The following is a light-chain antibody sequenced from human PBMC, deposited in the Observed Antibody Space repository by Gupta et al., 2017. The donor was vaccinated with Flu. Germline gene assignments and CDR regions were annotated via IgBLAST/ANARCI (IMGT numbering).Light chain of an antibody. Sequence: QSVLTPPPSVSAAPGQKATISCSGSTSNIGNNYVSWYQQLPGTAPKLLIYENNKRPSGIPDRFSGSKSGTSATLGITGLQTGDEADYYCGTWDSSLSAGHWVFGGETKLTVL. CDR1: TSNIGNNY. CDR2: ENN. J-gene: IGLJ3*02. V-gene: IGLV1-51*02. CDR3: GTWDSSLSAGHWV.